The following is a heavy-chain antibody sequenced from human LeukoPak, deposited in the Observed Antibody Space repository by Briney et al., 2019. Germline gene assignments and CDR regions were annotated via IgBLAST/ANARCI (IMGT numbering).Heavy chain of an antibody. CDR2: IYYSGST. Sequence: SEILSLTCTVSGGSISSSSYYWGWIRQPPGKGLEWIGSIYYSGSTYYNPSLKSRVTISVDTSKNQFSLKLSSVTAADTAVYYCARVYSSSWYDHFDYWGQRTLVTVSS. CDR1: GGSISSSSYY. V-gene: IGHV4-39*07. J-gene: IGHJ4*02. D-gene: IGHD6-13*01. CDR3: ARVYSSSWYDHFDY.